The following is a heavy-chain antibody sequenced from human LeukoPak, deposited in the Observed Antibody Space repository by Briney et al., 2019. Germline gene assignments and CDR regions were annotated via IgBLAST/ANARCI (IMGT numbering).Heavy chain of an antibody. CDR1: GFTFSSYW. Sequence: GGSLRLSCAASGFTFSSYWMHWVRQSPGRGLVWVSDINDDGSVGRYGDSVKGRFTISRDNAKNTLYLQVNNMQAEDTAIYFCARGGYSPVDHWGQGTLVTVSS. CDR2: INDDGSVG. CDR3: ARGGYSPVDH. D-gene: IGHD6-13*01. J-gene: IGHJ4*02. V-gene: IGHV3-74*01.